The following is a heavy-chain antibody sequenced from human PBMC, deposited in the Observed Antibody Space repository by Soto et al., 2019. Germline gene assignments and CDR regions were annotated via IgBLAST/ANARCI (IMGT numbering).Heavy chain of an antibody. CDR2: ISWNSGSI. V-gene: IGHV3-9*01. CDR3: AKLGSSWSSKQFDY. D-gene: IGHD6-13*01. Sequence: EVQLVESGGGLVQPGRSLRLSCAASGFTFDDYAMHWVRQAPGKGLEWVSGISWNSGSIGYADSVKGRFTISRDNAKNSLYLQMNSLRAEDTALYYCAKLGSSWSSKQFDYWGQGTLVTVSS. J-gene: IGHJ4*02. CDR1: GFTFDDYA.